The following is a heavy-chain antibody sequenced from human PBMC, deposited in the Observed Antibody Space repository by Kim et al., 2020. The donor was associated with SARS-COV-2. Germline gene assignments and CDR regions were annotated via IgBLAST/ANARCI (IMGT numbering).Heavy chain of an antibody. D-gene: IGHD5-18*01. CDR3: ARLKRGYSYGYYFDY. V-gene: IGHV5-10-1*01. CDR1: GYSFTSYW. CDR2: IDPSDSYT. J-gene: IGHJ4*02. Sequence: GESLKISCKGSGYSFTSYWISWVRQMPGKGLEWMGRIDPSDSYTNYSPSFQGHVTISADKSISTAYLQWSSLKASDTAMYYCARLKRGYSYGYYFDYWGQGTLVTVSS.